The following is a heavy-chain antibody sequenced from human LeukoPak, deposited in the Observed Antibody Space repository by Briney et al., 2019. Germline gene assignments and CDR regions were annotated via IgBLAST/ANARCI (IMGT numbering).Heavy chain of an antibody. CDR3: ARGHSGWYDY. V-gene: IGHV3-23*01. Sequence: GGSLRLSCAASGFTFNTYWMSWVRQAPGKGLEWVSAISGSGVSTYYADSVKGRFTISRDNSKNTLYLQMNSLRAEDTAVYYCARGHSGWYDYWGQGTLVTVSS. CDR1: GFTFNTYW. D-gene: IGHD6-19*01. J-gene: IGHJ4*02. CDR2: ISGSGVST.